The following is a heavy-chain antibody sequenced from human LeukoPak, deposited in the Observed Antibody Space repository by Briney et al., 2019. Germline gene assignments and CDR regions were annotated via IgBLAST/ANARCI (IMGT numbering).Heavy chain of an antibody. J-gene: IGHJ5*01. CDR2: ISSTSAYI. CDR1: GFALKSYS. V-gene: IGHV3-21*01. Sequence: GGSLRLSCAGSGFALKSYSLTWVRQAPGKGLEWVSSISSTSAYIHYADSVKGRFTISRDNVDNDVYLEMNSLGAEDTATYYCARVAVSGPTGWFDSWDQGTLVIVSS. CDR3: ARVAVSGPTGWFDS. D-gene: IGHD2-8*02.